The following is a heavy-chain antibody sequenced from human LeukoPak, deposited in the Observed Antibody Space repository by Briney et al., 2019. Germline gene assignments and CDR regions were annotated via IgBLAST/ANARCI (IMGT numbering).Heavy chain of an antibody. CDR3: AKDLGTYSSGWLVY. V-gene: IGHV3-23*01. CDR2: ISGSGGST. CDR1: GFASSGYA. Sequence: PGGALRLSCAASGFASSGYALSWVRPAPGKGLEWVSAISGSGGSTYYADSVKGRFTISRDNSKNTLYLQMNSLRAEDTAVYYCAKDLGTYSSGWLVYWGQGTLVTVSS. J-gene: IGHJ4*02. D-gene: IGHD6-19*01.